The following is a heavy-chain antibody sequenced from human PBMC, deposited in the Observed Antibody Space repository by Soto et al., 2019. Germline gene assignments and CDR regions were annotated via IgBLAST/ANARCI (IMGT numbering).Heavy chain of an antibody. V-gene: IGHV3-30-3*01. Sequence: GGSLRLSCTASGFSFSSYSLHWVRQSPGKGLEWVAVISYDGSNKYYADSVKGRFTVSRDSPKNTLFLQMNSLKPEDTAVYYCARAPPRGIAAPGTWGSGMDVWGQGTTVTVSS. J-gene: IGHJ6*02. D-gene: IGHD6-13*01. CDR2: ISYDGSNK. CDR3: ARAPPRGIAAPGTWGSGMDV. CDR1: GFSFSSYS.